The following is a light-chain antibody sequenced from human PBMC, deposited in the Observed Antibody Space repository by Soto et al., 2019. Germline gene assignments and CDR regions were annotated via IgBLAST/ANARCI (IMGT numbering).Light chain of an antibody. V-gene: IGLV2-14*01. CDR3: SSYTGSGTF. J-gene: IGLJ2*01. CDR1: SSDVGGYDQ. Sequence: QSALTQPASVSGSPGQSIAISCTGTSSDVGGYDQVSWYQQHPGKVPKLMIYAVSNRPSGVSDRFSGSQSGNTASLTISGLQAEDEADYCCSSYTGSGTFFGGGTKLTVL. CDR2: AVS.